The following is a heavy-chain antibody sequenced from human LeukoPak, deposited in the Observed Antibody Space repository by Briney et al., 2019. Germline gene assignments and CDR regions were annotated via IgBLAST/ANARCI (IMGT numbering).Heavy chain of an antibody. CDR1: GFTFSSYS. CDR2: ISSSSSYI. D-gene: IGHD6-19*01. V-gene: IGHV3-21*01. CDR3: AREMPGYSSDYGMDV. J-gene: IGHJ6*02. Sequence: KPGGSLRLSCAASGFTFSSYSMNWVRQAPGKGLEWVSSISSSSSYIYYADSVKGRFTISRDNAKNSLYLQMNSLRAEDTAVYYCAREMPGYSSDYGMDVWGQGTTVTVSS.